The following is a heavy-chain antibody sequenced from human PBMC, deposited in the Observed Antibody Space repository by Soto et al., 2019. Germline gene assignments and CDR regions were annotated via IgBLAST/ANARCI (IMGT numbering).Heavy chain of an antibody. J-gene: IGHJ6*03. CDR1: GGPIRNYY. CDR2: IYYSGST. D-gene: IGHD4-4*01. V-gene: IGHV4-59*08. Sequence: LEILSLTCTVSGGPIRNYYGRWIRQPPRKGLEWIGYIYYSGSTKYNPSLKSRVTISVDTSKTHFSLKLSSVTAADTAVYYCARSGDYSNYYYYYMDVWGKGTTVTVSS. CDR3: ARSGDYSNYYYYYMDV.